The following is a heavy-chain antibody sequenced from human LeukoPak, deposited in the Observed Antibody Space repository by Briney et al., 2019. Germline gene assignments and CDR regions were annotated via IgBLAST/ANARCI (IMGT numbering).Heavy chain of an antibody. Sequence: GGSLRLSCAASGLIVTSNYMSWVRQAPGKGLEWVSVLYTGGDTDYADSVKGRFTISRDSSKNTLYLQMSSLRPEDTATYYCTRDLNRGSYHWFDPWGQGTPVTVS. D-gene: IGHD1-26*01. V-gene: IGHV3-66*01. CDR2: LYTGGDT. J-gene: IGHJ5*02. CDR3: TRDLNRGSYHWFDP. CDR1: GLIVTSNY.